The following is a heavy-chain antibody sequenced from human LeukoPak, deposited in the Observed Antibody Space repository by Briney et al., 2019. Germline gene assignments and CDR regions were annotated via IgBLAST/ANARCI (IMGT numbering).Heavy chain of an antibody. CDR2: ISWNSGSI. J-gene: IGHJ6*02. Sequence: PGRSLRLSCAASGFTFGDYAMHWVRQAPGKGLEWVSGISWNSGSIGYADSVKGRFTISRDNAKNSLYLQMNSLRAEDTALYYCAKEGRRSGWYDYYYYGMDVWGQGTTVTVSS. CDR1: GFTFGDYA. CDR3: AKEGRRSGWYDYYYYGMDV. V-gene: IGHV3-9*01. D-gene: IGHD6-19*01.